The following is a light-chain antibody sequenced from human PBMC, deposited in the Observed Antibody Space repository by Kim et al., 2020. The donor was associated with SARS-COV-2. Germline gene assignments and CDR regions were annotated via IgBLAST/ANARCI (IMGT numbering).Light chain of an antibody. CDR1: HRVSSNY. V-gene: IGKV3-20*01. J-gene: IGKJ4*01. CDR3: QQYGNSPIT. Sequence: SPGERATLSCRASHRVSSNYLAWYQQKPGQAPRLLIYGASSRATGITARFSGSGSGTDFTLTISTLDPEDFAVYCCQQYGNSPITFGGGTRVDIK. CDR2: GAS.